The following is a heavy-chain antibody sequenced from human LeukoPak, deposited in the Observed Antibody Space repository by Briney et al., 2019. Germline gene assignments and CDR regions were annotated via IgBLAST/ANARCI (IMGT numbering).Heavy chain of an antibody. Sequence: GGSLRLSCAASGFTFSSYAMSWVRQAPGKGLEWVSGISGSGGSTYYTDSVKGRFTISRDNSKNTLYLQMNSLRVEDTAVYYCAKGPMVRGPPYYFDFWGQGTLVTVSS. J-gene: IGHJ4*02. CDR1: GFTFSSYA. V-gene: IGHV3-23*01. CDR2: ISGSGGST. CDR3: AKGPMVRGPPYYFDF. D-gene: IGHD3-10*01.